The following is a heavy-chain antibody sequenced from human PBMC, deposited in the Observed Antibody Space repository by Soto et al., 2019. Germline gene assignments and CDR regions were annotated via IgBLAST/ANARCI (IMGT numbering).Heavy chain of an antibody. CDR2: IGGSGRAT. CDR1: AFTFNNYA. V-gene: IGHV3-23*01. Sequence: PGGSLRLSCAASAFTFNNYAMSWVRQAPGKGLEWVSGIGGSGRATYYADSVTGRFTISRDNSNNTLFLQMNSLRAEDTAVSYCAKSRYSDSSGDFYDYWGQGTLVTVSS. J-gene: IGHJ4*02. CDR3: AKSRYSDSSGDFYDY. D-gene: IGHD3-22*01.